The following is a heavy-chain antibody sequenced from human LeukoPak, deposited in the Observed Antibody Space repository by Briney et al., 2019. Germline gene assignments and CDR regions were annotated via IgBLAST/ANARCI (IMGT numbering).Heavy chain of an antibody. CDR3: ARGPRTTTVYCSSTSCYRNWFDP. CDR2: INHSGST. CDR1: GGSFSGYY. D-gene: IGHD2-2*01. V-gene: IGHV4-34*01. Sequence: SETLSLTCAVYGGSFSGYYWSWIRQPPGKGLEWIGEINHSGSTNYNPSLKSRVTISVDTSKNQFSLKLSSVTAADTAVYYCARGPRTTTVYCSSTSCYRNWFDPWGQGTLATVSS. J-gene: IGHJ5*02.